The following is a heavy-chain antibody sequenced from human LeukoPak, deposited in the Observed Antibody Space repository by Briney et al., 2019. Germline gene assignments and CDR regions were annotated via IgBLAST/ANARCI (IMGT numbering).Heavy chain of an antibody. J-gene: IGHJ6*03. V-gene: IGHV4-59*01. D-gene: IGHD5-18*01. Sequence: SDTLSLTCTVSGGSMTNYYWTWLRQPPGDALEWLAYIYYYVITNYNPSLDSRLTLTVDTSKNQFSLKLSSVTAADTAVYYCGREDAGSYGFRYIDVWGKGTTVSVS. CDR2: IYYYVIT. CDR1: GGSMTNYY. CDR3: GREDAGSYGFRYIDV.